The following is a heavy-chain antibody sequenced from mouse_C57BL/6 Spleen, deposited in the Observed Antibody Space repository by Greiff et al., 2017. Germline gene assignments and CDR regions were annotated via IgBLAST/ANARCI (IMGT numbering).Heavy chain of an antibody. V-gene: IGHV1-78*01. CDR1: GYTFTDHT. D-gene: IGHD2-4*01. J-gene: IGHJ2*01. CDR3: ARYPNDYEGLYYFDY. CDR2: IYPRDGST. Sequence: QVQLQQSDAELVKPGASVKISCKVSGYTFTDHTIHWMKQRPEQGLEWIGYIYPRDGSTKYNEKFKGKATLTADKSSSTAYMQLNSLTSEDSAVYFCARYPNDYEGLYYFDYWGQGTTLTVSS.